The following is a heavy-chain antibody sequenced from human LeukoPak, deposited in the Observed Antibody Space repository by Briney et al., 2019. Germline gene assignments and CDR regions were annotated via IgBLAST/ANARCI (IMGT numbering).Heavy chain of an antibody. J-gene: IGHJ6*02. CDR2: IVVGSGNT. CDR1: GFTFTSSA. D-gene: IGHD4-17*01. V-gene: IGHV1-58*02. CDR3: AATGRNYGDSRLYYYYGMDV. Sequence: TSVKVSCKASGFTFTSSAMQWVRQARGQRLEWIGWIVVGSGNTNYAQKFQERVTITRDMYTSTAYMELSSLRSEDTAVYYCAATGRNYGDSRLYYYYGMDVWGQGTTVTVSS.